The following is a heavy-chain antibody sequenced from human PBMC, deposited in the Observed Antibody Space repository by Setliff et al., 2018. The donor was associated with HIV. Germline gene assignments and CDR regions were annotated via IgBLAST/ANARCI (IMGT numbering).Heavy chain of an antibody. CDR2: ISVYNGYT. J-gene: IGHJ4*02. CDR1: GSSFTSYG. D-gene: IGHD3-9*01. Sequence: ASVKVSCKTSGSSFTSYGLNWVRQAPGQGLEWMGWISVYNGYTNYAQKVRDRVTMTADTSTSTAYMELRSLRSDDAAVYYCARAYDILTGYFDYWGQGTLVTVSS. CDR3: ARAYDILTGYFDY. V-gene: IGHV1-18*01.